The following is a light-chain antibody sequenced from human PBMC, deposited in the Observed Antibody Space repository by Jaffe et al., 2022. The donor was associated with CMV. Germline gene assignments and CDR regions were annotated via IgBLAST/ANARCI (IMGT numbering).Light chain of an antibody. CDR1: SSNIGAYYD. CDR2: ANN. Sequence: QSVLTQPPSVSGAPGQRVTISCTGSSSNIGAYYDVQWYQQLPGTAPKLLIYANNNRPSGVPDRFSGSKSGTSASLAITGLQAEDDADYYCQSYDRSLSGVVFGGGTKLTVL. V-gene: IGLV1-40*01. J-gene: IGLJ2*01. CDR3: QSYDRSLSGVV.